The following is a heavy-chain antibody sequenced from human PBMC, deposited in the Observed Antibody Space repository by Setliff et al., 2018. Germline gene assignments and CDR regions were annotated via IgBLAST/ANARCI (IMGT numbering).Heavy chain of an antibody. V-gene: IGHV3-20*04. D-gene: IGHD3-16*01. CDR3: ARDGGEY. J-gene: IGHJ4*02. CDR2: INWDGRSI. Sequence: CAASGFTFKNNGMNWVRQAPGKGLEWVSGINWDGRSIGYADSVKGRFTISRDNAKNSLYLQMNSLRAEDTAVYYCARDGGEYWGQGTLVTVSS. CDR1: GFTFKNNG.